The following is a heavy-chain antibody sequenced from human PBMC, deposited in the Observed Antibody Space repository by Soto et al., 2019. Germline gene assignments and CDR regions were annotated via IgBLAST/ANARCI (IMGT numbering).Heavy chain of an antibody. CDR2: ISGSGTTT. V-gene: IGHV3-23*01. J-gene: IGHJ6*02. CDR3: AKQGALRPSDHFYELDV. CDR1: GLTFESCA. Sequence: HPGRSLRLSCAASGLTFESCAMSWGRQGPGRGLGWVSSISGSGTTTYYAESVKGRFSVSRDNSRDTLYLQVNSLGADDTAVYFWAKQGALRPSDHFYELDVWGQGTTVTVSS. D-gene: IGHD5-12*01.